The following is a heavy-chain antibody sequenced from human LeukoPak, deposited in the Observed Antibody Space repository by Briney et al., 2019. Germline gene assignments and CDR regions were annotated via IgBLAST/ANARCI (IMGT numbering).Heavy chain of an antibody. CDR3: AKDLWFGELMMSPFDY. CDR1: GFTFSSYA. V-gene: IGHV3-23*01. J-gene: IGHJ4*02. D-gene: IGHD3-10*01. CDR2: ISGSGGRT. Sequence: GGSLRLSCAASGFTFSSYAMRWVRQAPGKGLEWVSAISGSGGRTYYADSVKGRFTISRANSKNTLYLQMNSLRAEDTAVYYCAKDLWFGELMMSPFDYWGQGTLVTVSS.